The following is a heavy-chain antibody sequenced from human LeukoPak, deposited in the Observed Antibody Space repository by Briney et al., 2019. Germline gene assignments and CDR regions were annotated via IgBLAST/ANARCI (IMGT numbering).Heavy chain of an antibody. CDR3: ARNYDILTGWVNWFDP. D-gene: IGHD3-9*01. CDR2: IYYSGST. Sequence: SETLSLTCTVSGGSISSYYWSWIRQPPGKGLEWIGYIYYSGSTYYNPSLKSRVTISVDTSKNQISLKLSSVTAADTAVYYCARNYDILTGWVNWFDPWGQGTLVTVSS. CDR1: GGSISSYY. J-gene: IGHJ5*02. V-gene: IGHV4-59*01.